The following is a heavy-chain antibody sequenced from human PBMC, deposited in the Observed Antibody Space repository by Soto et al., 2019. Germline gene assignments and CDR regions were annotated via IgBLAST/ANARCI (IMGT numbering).Heavy chain of an antibody. CDR2: INPSGGRT. J-gene: IGHJ4*02. CDR1: GYTFTTCS. D-gene: IGHD3-9*01. V-gene: IGHV1-46*01. Sequence: GASVKVSCKASGYTFTTCSMHWVRQTPGHGLEWMGVINPSGGRTSYAQKFQGRVTMTRDTSTSTVHMELSNLRSEDTAVYFCARDGGYDVLTGHYILLYYLDNWGLGTLVTVSS. CDR3: ARDGGYDVLTGHYILLYYLDN.